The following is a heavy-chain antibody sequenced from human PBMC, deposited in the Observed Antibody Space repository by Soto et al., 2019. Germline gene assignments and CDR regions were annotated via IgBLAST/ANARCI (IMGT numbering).Heavy chain of an antibody. Sequence: GESLKLSRKGSGYSFTGYWIAGVRQMPGKGLEWMAMILPGDSDTIYNPSFRGQVNMSADTSISTAYLQWSSLKASDTAIYYCARRDYTGTYSDYFNYWGLGTLVT. CDR3: ARRDYTGTYSDYFNY. CDR1: GYSFTGYW. CDR2: ILPGDSDT. J-gene: IGHJ4*02. D-gene: IGHD1-26*01. V-gene: IGHV5-51*01.